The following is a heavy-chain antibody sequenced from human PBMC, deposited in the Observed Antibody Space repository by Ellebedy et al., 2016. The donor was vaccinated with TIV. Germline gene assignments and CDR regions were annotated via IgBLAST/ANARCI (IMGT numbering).Heavy chain of an antibody. CDR1: GGSISSGAYY. Sequence: MPSETLSLTCTVSGGSISSGAYYWSWIRQPPGKGLEWIGYIYYSGSTNYNPSLKSRVTISVATSKNQFALKLRSVTAADTAVYYCARHLPSFCSGCSCYYRMGGDWFDPWGQGTLVTVSS. CDR3: ARHLPSFCSGCSCYYRMGGDWFDP. CDR2: IYYSGST. J-gene: IGHJ5*02. D-gene: IGHD2-15*01. V-gene: IGHV4-61*08.